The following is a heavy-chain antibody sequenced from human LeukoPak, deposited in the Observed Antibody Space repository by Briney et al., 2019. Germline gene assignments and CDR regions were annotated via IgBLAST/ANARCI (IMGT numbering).Heavy chain of an antibody. J-gene: IGHJ6*02. CDR2: ISAYNGNT. CDR3: VRRVRYCSSTSCYFRYYYYGMDV. CDR1: GYTFTSYG. V-gene: IGHV1-18*01. Sequence: ASVKVSCKASGYTFTSYGISWVRQAPGQGLEWMGWISAYNGNTNYAQKLQGRVTMTTDTSTSTAYMELRSLRSDDTAVYYCVRRVRYCSSTSCYFRYYYYGMDVWGQGTTVTVSS. D-gene: IGHD2-2*01.